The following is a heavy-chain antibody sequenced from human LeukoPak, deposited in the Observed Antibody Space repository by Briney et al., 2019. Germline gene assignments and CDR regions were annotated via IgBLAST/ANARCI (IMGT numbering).Heavy chain of an antibody. CDR1: GYTFTSYA. CDR3: AREGGYSYGYGNDY. CDR2: INAGNGNT. Sequence: GASVMVSCKASGYTFTSYAMHWVRQAPGQRLEWMGWINAGNGNTKYSQKFQGRVTITRDTSASSAYMELSSLRSEDTAVYYCAREGGYSYGYGNDYWGQGTLVTVSS. V-gene: IGHV1-3*01. D-gene: IGHD5-18*01. J-gene: IGHJ4*02.